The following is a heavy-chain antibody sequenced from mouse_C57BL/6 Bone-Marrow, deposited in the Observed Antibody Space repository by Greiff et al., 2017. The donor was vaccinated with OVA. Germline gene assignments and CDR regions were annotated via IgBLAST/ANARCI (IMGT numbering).Heavy chain of an antibody. CDR3: ARRSSNSAWFAY. V-gene: IGHV1-12*01. CDR1: GYTFTSYN. D-gene: IGHD2-5*01. J-gene: IGHJ3*01. CDR2: IYPGNGDN. Sequence: QVQLQQSGAELVRPGASVKMSCKASGYTFTSYNMPWVKQTPRQGLEWIGAIYPGNGDNSSNQKFKGRATLTLDKSSSPAYMQLSSLTSEDSAVYFCARRSSNSAWFAYWGQGTLVTVSA.